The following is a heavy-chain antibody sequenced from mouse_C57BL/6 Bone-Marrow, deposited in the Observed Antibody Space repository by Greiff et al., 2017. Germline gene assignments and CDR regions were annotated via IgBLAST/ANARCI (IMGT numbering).Heavy chain of an antibody. CDR3: ARGNYGSRYFDV. D-gene: IGHD1-1*01. CDR1: GYTFTSYW. Sequence: QVQLQQPGAELVKPGASVKLSCKASGYTFTSYWMHWVKQRPGQGLEWIGMIHPNSGSTNYNEKFKSKATLTVDKSSSTAYMQLSSLTSEDSAVYYCARGNYGSRYFDVWGTGTTVTVSS. V-gene: IGHV1-64*01. CDR2: IHPNSGST. J-gene: IGHJ1*03.